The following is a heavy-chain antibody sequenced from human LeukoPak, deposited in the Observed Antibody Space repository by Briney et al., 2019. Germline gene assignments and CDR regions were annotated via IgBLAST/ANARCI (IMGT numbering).Heavy chain of an antibody. Sequence: SETLSLTCAVSGGSISSGGYSWSWIRQPPGKGLEWIGYIYHSGSTYYNPSLKSRVTISVDRSKNQFSLKLSSVTAADTAVYHCATSPITMAAFDIWGQGTMVTVSS. D-gene: IGHD3-10*01. CDR1: GGSISSGGYS. CDR2: IYHSGST. CDR3: ATSPITMAAFDI. V-gene: IGHV4-30-2*01. J-gene: IGHJ3*02.